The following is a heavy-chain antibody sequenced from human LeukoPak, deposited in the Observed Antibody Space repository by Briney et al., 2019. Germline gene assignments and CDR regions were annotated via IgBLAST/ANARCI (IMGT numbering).Heavy chain of an antibody. V-gene: IGHV3-9*01. CDR2: ISWNSGSI. Sequence: GGALRLSCAASGFTFDDYAMYWVRQAPGKGLEWVSGISWNSGSIGYADSVKGRFTISRDNAKNSLYLQMNSLRAEDTALYYCAKDINGFAYWGQGTLVTVSS. CDR1: GFTFDDYA. CDR3: AKDINGFAY. D-gene: IGHD2-8*01. J-gene: IGHJ4*02.